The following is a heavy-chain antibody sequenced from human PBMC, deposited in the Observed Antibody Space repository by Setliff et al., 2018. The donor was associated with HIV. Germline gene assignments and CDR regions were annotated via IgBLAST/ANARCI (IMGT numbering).Heavy chain of an antibody. Sequence: SGPTLVNPTQTLTLTCTFSGFSLSTSGVGVGWIRQPPGKALEWLALIYWDDYKHYSPSLNSRLTITKDTSKNQVVLIMTNMDPVDTATYYCAHILQDPPSHFYYYFYMDVWGKGTTVTVSS. D-gene: IGHD3-3*02. CDR3: AHILQDPPSHFYYYFYMDV. CDR1: GFSLSTSGVG. CDR2: IYWDDYK. V-gene: IGHV2-5*02. J-gene: IGHJ6*03.